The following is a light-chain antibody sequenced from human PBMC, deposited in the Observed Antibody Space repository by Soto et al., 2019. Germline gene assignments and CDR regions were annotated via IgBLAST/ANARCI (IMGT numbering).Light chain of an antibody. V-gene: IGKV3-15*01. Sequence: ETVLTQSPATLSGSPGERATFSCRASQSVTTNLAWYQQKPGQVPRLLIYGASTRATGIPARFSGSGSGTEFTLSISSLQSDDFAIYHCQQYHSWPHTFGQGTKLEIK. J-gene: IGKJ2*01. CDR2: GAS. CDR3: QQYHSWPHT. CDR1: QSVTTN.